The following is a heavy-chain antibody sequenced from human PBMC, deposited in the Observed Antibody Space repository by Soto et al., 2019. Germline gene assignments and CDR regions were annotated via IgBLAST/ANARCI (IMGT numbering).Heavy chain of an antibody. CDR2: IRSKANSYAT. Sequence: GGSLRLSCAASGFTFSGSAMHWVRQASGKGLEWVGRIRSKANSYATAYAASVKGRFTISRDDSKNTAYLQMNSLKTEDTAVYYCTRAPNLDFWSAHGWFDPWGQGTLVTVSS. CDR3: TRAPNLDFWSAHGWFDP. J-gene: IGHJ5*02. V-gene: IGHV3-73*01. D-gene: IGHD3-3*01. CDR1: GFTFSGSA.